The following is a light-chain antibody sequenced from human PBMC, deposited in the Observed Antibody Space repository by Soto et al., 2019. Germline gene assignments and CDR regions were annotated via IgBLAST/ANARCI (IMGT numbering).Light chain of an antibody. CDR1: QSVSTD. CDR2: GAS. J-gene: IGKJ5*01. CDR3: QQYNKWHPIT. V-gene: IGKV3-15*01. Sequence: EIVMTQSPGTLSVSPGERATLSCRASQSVSTDLAWYQQKPGQAPRLLIYGASSRATGIPARFSGSGSGTEFTLIINSLQSEDFGVYYCQQYNKWHPITFGQGTRLEIK.